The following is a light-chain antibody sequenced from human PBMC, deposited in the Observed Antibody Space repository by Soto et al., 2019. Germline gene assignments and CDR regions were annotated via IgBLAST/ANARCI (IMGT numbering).Light chain of an antibody. V-gene: IGLV2-14*01. Sequence: QSALTQPASVSGSPGQSITISCTGTSNDIGDYTYVSWYQQRPGKAPKLMIYGVINRPSGVSNPFSGSKSGNTASLTISGLQAEYEAHYYCSSYTSSTTVVFGGGTKLTV. CDR3: SSYTSSTTVV. J-gene: IGLJ2*01. CDR1: SNDIGDYTY. CDR2: GVI.